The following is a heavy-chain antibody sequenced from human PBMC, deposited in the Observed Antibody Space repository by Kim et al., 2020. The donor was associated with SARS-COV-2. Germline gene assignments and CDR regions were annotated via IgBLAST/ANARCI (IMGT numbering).Heavy chain of an antibody. CDR3: AKRMITMHRSYYGMDV. D-gene: IGHD3-10*01. CDR2: ISGSCGST. Sequence: GGSLRLSCAASGFTFSSYAMSWVRQAPGKGLEWVPAISGSCGSTYYADSVKGRFTISRDNSKNTLYLQMNSLRAEGTAIYYCAKRMITMHRSYYGMDVWGQGTTVTVSS. V-gene: IGHV3-23*01. CDR1: GFTFSSYA. J-gene: IGHJ6*02.